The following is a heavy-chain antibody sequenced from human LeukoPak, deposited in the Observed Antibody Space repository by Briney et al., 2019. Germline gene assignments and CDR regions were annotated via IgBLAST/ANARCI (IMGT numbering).Heavy chain of an antibody. Sequence: GGSLRLSCTASGFTFGDYAMSWVRQAPGKGLEWVGFIRSKAYGGTTEYAASVKGRFTISRDDSKSIAYLQMNSLKTEDTAVYYCTRAEGYYYDSSGYPDYWGQGTLVTVSS. CDR3: TRAEGYYYDSSGYPDY. D-gene: IGHD3-22*01. V-gene: IGHV3-49*04. CDR2: IRSKAYGGTT. CDR1: GFTFGDYA. J-gene: IGHJ4*02.